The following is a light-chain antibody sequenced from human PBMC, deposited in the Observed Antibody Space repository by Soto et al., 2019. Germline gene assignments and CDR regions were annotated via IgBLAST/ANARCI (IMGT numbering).Light chain of an antibody. Sequence: EIVLTQSPATLSLSPGERATLSCRASQSLSGRYLAWYKQKLGQAPRLLIYDVSSRASGIPDRFSGSGSGTDFTLSISRLEPEDFAVDYCQQYGSSPTFGQGTKVDIK. V-gene: IGKV3-20*01. CDR2: DVS. CDR1: QSLSGRY. CDR3: QQYGSSPT. J-gene: IGKJ1*01.